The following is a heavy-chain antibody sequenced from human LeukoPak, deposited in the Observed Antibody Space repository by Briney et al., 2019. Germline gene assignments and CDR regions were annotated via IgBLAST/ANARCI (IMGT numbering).Heavy chain of an antibody. CDR2: ISYDGSSK. D-gene: IGHD3-9*01. CDR3: ARDGPPLLVTYPNWYFDL. V-gene: IGHV3-30-3*01. Sequence: GGSLRLSCAASGFTFSSYAMHWVRQAPGKGLEWVAVISYDGSSKYYADSVKGRFTISRDNSKNTLSLQMNSLRAEDTAVYYCARDGPPLLVTYPNWYFDLWGRGTLVTVSS. J-gene: IGHJ2*01. CDR1: GFTFSSYA.